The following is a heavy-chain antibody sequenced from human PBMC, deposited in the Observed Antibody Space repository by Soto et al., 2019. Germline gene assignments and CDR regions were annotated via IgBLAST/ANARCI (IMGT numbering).Heavy chain of an antibody. D-gene: IGHD3-22*01. CDR3: VEWHRDSYYYFDY. CDR2: IRGSGGDT. CDR1: GFTFSFCA. Sequence: EVQLLESGGGLVQPGGSLRLSCAASGFTFSFCAMSWVRQAPGKGLEWVSSIRGSGGDTYYADSVRCRFTISRDNSENTLDLQMSSLRVEDTAVYYCVEWHRDSYYYFDYWGQGTLVTVSS. J-gene: IGHJ4*02. V-gene: IGHV3-23*01.